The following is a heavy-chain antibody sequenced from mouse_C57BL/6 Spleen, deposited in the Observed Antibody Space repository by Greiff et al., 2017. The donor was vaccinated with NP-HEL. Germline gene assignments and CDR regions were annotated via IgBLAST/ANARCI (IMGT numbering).Heavy chain of an antibody. D-gene: IGHD1-1*01. CDR2: ISSGSSTI. CDR3: AIHYCSSYGYAMDY. CDR1: GFTFSDYG. V-gene: IGHV5-17*01. J-gene: IGHJ4*01. Sequence: EVHLVESGGGLVKPGGSLKLSCAASGFTFSDYGMHWVRQAPEKGLEWVAYISSGSSTIYYADTVKGRVTISRDNAKNTLFLQMTRLRSEDTAMYYCAIHYCSSYGYAMDYWGQGTSVTVSS.